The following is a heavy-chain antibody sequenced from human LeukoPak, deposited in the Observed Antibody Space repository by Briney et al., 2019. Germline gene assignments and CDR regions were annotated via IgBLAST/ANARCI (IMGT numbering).Heavy chain of an antibody. V-gene: IGHV4-39*01. CDR2: LYYSGST. Sequence: SETLSLTCTVSGGSISSSNYYRGWIRQPPGKGLEWIGSLYYSGSTYYNPSLKSRVTISVDTSKNQFSLKLSSVTAADTAVCYCARHGGLSIAAHFDYWGQGTLVTVSS. J-gene: IGHJ4*02. D-gene: IGHD6-6*01. CDR1: GGSISSSNYY. CDR3: ARHGGLSIAAHFDY.